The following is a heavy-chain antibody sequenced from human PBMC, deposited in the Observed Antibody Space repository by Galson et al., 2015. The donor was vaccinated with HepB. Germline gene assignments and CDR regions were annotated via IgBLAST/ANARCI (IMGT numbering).Heavy chain of an antibody. V-gene: IGHV3-15*01. D-gene: IGHD5-24*01. CDR3: ATGEDGRSN. J-gene: IGHJ4*02. CDR2: IKSKAHGETR. CDR1: GFLFTNAW. Sequence: SLRLSCAASGFLFTNAWMNWVRQAPGKGLEWVGRIKSKAHGETRDYAAPVKGRFTVSRDDSKNTLYLQMNSLTTDDTAVYYCATGEDGRSNWGRGTLVTVSS.